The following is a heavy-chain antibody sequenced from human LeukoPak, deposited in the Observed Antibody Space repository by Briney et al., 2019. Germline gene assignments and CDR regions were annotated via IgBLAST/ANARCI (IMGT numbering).Heavy chain of an antibody. J-gene: IGHJ4*02. V-gene: IGHV4-39*01. CDR1: GGSISSSSYY. D-gene: IGHD2-21*02. CDR3: ARGEHYCGGDCYSGRYFDY. Sequence: PSETLSLTCTVSGGSISSSSYYWGWIRQPPGKGLEWIGCVYYSGSTYYNPSLKGRVTISVDTSKNQLSLNLSSVAAADTAVYYCARGEHYCGGDCYSGRYFDYWGRGTLVSVSS. CDR2: VYYSGST.